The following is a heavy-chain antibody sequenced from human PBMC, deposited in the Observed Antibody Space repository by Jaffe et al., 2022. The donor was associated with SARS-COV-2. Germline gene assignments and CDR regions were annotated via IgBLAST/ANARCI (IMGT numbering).Heavy chain of an antibody. CDR1: GFTFSNYW. CDR2: IKEDGSDE. Sequence: EVQLVEYGGGLVQPGGSLRLSCAASGFTFSNYWMSWFRQAPGKGLEWVASIKEDGSDEYYVDSVKGRFTIFRANAKDSLFLQMSSLRVEDTAVYFCARDTYRFFDFWGQGTLVTVSS. J-gene: IGHJ4*02. V-gene: IGHV3-7*01. CDR3: ARDTYRFFDF. D-gene: IGHD3-16*02.